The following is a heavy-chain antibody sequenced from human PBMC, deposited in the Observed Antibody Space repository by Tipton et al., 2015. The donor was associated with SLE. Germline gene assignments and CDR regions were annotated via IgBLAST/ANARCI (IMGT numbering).Heavy chain of an antibody. CDR1: GFIFSTYW. CDR2: ISSGGTFI. J-gene: IGHJ4*02. V-gene: IGHV3-21*01. CDR3: ARGFWNGFYIGYFDS. Sequence: SLRLSCAASGFIFSTYWMHWVRQAPGKGLVWVSRISSGGTFIHYADAVKGRFTISRDNAKNSLYLQMNSLRAEDTAVYYCARGFWNGFYIGYFDSWGQGAPVTVSS. D-gene: IGHD3-3*01.